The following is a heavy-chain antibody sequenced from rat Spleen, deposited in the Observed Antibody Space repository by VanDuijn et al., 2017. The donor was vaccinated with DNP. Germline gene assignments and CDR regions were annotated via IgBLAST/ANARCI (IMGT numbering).Heavy chain of an antibody. CDR3: TRGGTYYFDY. CDR2: ISYDGGST. J-gene: IGHJ2*01. D-gene: IGHD4-3*01. V-gene: IGHV5-20*01. Sequence: EVQLVESGGGLVQPGRSLKLSCAASGFTFSDYYMAWVRQAPTKGLEWVAYISYDGGSTNYGDSVKGRFTVSRDDSTSTLYLQMDSLRSEDTATYYCTRGGTYYFDYWGQGVLVTVSS. CDR1: GFTFSDYY.